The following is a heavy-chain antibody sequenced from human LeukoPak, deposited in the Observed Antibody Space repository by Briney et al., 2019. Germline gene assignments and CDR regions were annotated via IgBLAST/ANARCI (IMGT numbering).Heavy chain of an antibody. Sequence: ASVKVSCKASGYTFTSHGISWVRQAPGQGLEWMGWISAYNGNTNYAQKLQGRVTMTADTSTSTAYMELRSLRSDDTAVYYCARDLPAAGLADYWGQGTLVTVSS. CDR1: GYTFTSHG. CDR2: ISAYNGNT. CDR3: ARDLPAAGLADY. V-gene: IGHV1-18*01. D-gene: IGHD6-13*01. J-gene: IGHJ4*02.